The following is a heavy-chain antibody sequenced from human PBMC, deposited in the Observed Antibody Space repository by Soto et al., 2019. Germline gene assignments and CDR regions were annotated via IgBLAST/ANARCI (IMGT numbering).Heavy chain of an antibody. CDR2: IYYSGST. V-gene: IGHV4-39*01. J-gene: IGHJ4*02. CDR1: GGSISSSSYY. CDR3: ARRRLPAAYYFDY. D-gene: IGHD2-2*01. Sequence: QLQLQESGPGLVKPSETLSLTCTVSGGSISSSSYYWGWIRQPPGKGLEWIGSIYYSGSTYYNPSLKSRVPISVDTYKNQFSLKLSSVTAADTAVYYCARRRLPAAYYFDYWGQGTLVTVSS.